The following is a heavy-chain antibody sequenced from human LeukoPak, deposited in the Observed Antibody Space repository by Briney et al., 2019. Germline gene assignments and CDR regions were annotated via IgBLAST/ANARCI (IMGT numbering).Heavy chain of an antibody. D-gene: IGHD3-9*01. Sequence: GGSLRLSCVVSGFTFSDYSMNWVRQAPGKGLEWVSSISGSSSYIYYAESVKGRFTISRDNAKNSLYLQMNSLRAEDTAVYYCARGPPGLRYFDWKSGSGDAFDIWGQGTMVTVSS. V-gene: IGHV3-21*01. CDR1: GFTFSDYS. J-gene: IGHJ3*02. CDR2: ISGSSSYI. CDR3: ARGPPGLRYFDWKSGSGDAFDI.